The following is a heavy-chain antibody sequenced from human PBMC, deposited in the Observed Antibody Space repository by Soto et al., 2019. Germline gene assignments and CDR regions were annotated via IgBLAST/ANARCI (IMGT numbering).Heavy chain of an antibody. CDR3: AHSEGLENHNWFDP. V-gene: IGHV2-5*02. J-gene: IGHJ5*02. CDR2: IYWDDDK. Sequence: PLLVNPTQTRTLTCTFSGFALSTSGVGVGWIRQPPGKALEWLALIYWDDDKRYSPSLKSRLTITKDTSKNQVVLTMTNMDPVDTATYYCAHSEGLENHNWFDPRGQGTLVTVSS. CDR1: GFALSTSGVG.